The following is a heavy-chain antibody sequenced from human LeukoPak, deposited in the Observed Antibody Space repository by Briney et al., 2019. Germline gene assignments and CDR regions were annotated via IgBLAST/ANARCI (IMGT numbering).Heavy chain of an antibody. J-gene: IGHJ5*02. CDR3: ARDNGWYYYDSRTNWFDP. CDR2: IYYSGST. CDR1: GGSISSYY. D-gene: IGHD3-22*01. V-gene: IGHV4-59*01. Sequence: SETLSLTCSVSGGSISSYYWSWMRQPPGKGLEWIGYIYYSGSTNYNPSLKSRVTISVDTSKNQFSLKLSSVTAADTAVYYCARDNGWYYYDSRTNWFDPWGQGTLVTVSS.